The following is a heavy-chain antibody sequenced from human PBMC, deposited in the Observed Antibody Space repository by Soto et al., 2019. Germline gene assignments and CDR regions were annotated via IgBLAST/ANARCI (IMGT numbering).Heavy chain of an antibody. Sequence: QVQLVQSGAEVKKPGSSVKLSCKASGGPFSSYHISWVRQAPGQGLEWVGRIIPILGRANNAQHFQGRVTITADTSTNTAYIELSSLTSEDTAVYYCAKVGVTTSSNWFDPWGHGTLVTVSS. V-gene: IGHV1-69*08. J-gene: IGHJ5*02. CDR1: GGPFSSYH. CDR2: IIPILGRA. CDR3: AKVGVTTSSNWFDP. D-gene: IGHD2-2*01.